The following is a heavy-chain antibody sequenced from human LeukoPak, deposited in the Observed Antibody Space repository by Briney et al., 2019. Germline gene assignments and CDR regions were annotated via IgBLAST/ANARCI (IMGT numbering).Heavy chain of an antibody. V-gene: IGHV1-2*02. CDR1: GYTFTGYY. J-gene: IGHJ4*02. CDR3: AKGVCTSPRCLLYFDS. CDR2: XXPNSGGT. Sequence: ASVKVSCKASGYTFTGYYMHXXXXXXXXXXXXXXXXXPNSGGTDYAQKFQGRVTMTRDTSISTAYMELSRLRSDDTAVYSCAKGVCTSPRCLLYFDSWGQGTLVTVSS. D-gene: IGHD2-8*01.